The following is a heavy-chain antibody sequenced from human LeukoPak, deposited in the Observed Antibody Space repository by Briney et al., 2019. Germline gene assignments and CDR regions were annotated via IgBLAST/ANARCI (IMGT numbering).Heavy chain of an antibody. CDR1: GFTFSSYA. D-gene: IGHD3-10*01. J-gene: IGHJ4*02. V-gene: IGHV3-23*01. CDR3: AKAPLLWFGESYFDY. Sequence: GGSLRLSCAASGFTFSSYAMSWVRQAPGKGLEWVSAISGSGGSTYYADSVKGRFTISRDNSKNTLYLQMNSLRAEDTAVYYCAKAPLLWFGESYFDYWGQGTLVTVSS. CDR2: ISGSGGST.